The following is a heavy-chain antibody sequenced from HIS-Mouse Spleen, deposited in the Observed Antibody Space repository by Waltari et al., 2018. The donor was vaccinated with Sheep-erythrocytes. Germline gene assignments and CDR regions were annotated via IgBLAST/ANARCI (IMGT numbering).Heavy chain of an antibody. V-gene: IGHV3-21*01. CDR1: GFTCSSYS. D-gene: IGHD4-17*01. Sequence: EVQLVESGGGLVKPGGSLRVSCAASGFTCSSYSMNWVCQAPGQGLEWVSSISSSSSYIYYADSVKGRFTISRDNAKNSLYLQMNSLRAEDTAVYYCARVAAVTTYYFDYWGQGTLVTVSS. CDR3: ARVAAVTTYYFDY. J-gene: IGHJ4*02. CDR2: ISSSSSYI.